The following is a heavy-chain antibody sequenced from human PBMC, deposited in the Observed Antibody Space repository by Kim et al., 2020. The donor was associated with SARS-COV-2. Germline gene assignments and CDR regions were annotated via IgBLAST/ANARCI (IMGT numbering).Heavy chain of an antibody. D-gene: IGHD6-13*01. J-gene: IGHJ4*02. Sequence: GGSLRLSCSASGFTFSSYAMHWVRQAPGKGLEYVSAISSNGGSTYYADSVKGRFTISRDNSKNTLYLQMSSLRAEDTAVYYCVKGGRGIAAAGIDGWGQGTLVTVSS. CDR3: VKGGRGIAAAGIDG. CDR1: GFTFSSYA. CDR2: ISSNGGST. V-gene: IGHV3-64D*09.